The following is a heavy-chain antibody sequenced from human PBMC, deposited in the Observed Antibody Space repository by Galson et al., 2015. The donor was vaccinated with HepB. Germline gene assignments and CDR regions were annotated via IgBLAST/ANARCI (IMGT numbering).Heavy chain of an antibody. CDR1: GFSLSNARMG. J-gene: IGHJ6*02. CDR2: IFSDDEK. V-gene: IGHV2-26*01. Sequence: ALVKPTQTLTLTCTVSGFSLSNARMGVSWVRQPPGKALEWLGHIFSDDEKSSSPALKSRLTISNDTSKSQVVLTMTNMDPVDTATYYCARSLGYCSGGSCHYYYYGMDVWGQGTTVTVSS. CDR3: ARSLGYCSGGSCHYYYYGMDV. D-gene: IGHD2-15*01.